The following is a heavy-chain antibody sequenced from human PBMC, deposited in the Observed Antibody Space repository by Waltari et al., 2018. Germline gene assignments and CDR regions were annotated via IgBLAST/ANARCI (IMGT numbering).Heavy chain of an antibody. D-gene: IGHD3-22*01. J-gene: IGHJ4*02. V-gene: IGHV4-38-2*02. CDR3: ARDFLLYYYDSSGYWFDY. CDR1: GYSISSGYY. CDR2: IYHSGST. Sequence: QVQLQESGPGLVKPSETLSLTCAVSGYSISSGYYWGWIRQPPGTGLEWIGSIYHSGSTYYNPSLKSRVTISVDTSKNQFSLKLSSVTAADTAVYYCARDFLLYYYDSSGYWFDYWGQGTLVTVSS.